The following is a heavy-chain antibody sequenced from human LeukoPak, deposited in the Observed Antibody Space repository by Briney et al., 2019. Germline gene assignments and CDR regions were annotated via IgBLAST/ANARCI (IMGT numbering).Heavy chain of an antibody. CDR1: GYTFTGYY. Sequence: ASVKVSRKASGYTFTGYYMHWVRQAPGQGLEWMGRINPNSGGTNYAQKFQGRVTMTRDTSISTAYMELSRLRSDDTAVYYCARGLRFLEWSHNWFDPWGQGTLVTVSS. V-gene: IGHV1-2*06. CDR2: INPNSGGT. J-gene: IGHJ5*02. D-gene: IGHD3-3*01. CDR3: ARGLRFLEWSHNWFDP.